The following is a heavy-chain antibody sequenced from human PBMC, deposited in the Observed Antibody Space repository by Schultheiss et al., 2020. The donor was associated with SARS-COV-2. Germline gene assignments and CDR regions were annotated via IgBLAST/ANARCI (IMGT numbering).Heavy chain of an antibody. D-gene: IGHD4/OR15-4a*01. CDR1: GGSISSYY. CDR3: ARGYGAANGMDV. CDR2: IYHSGST. Sequence: SETLSLTCTVSGGSISSYYWSWIRQPPGKGLEWIGEIYHSGSTNYNPSLKSRVTISVDTSRKQFSLKLSSVTAADTAVYYGARGYGAANGMDVWGQGTAVTVSS. V-gene: IGHV4-59*01. J-gene: IGHJ6*02.